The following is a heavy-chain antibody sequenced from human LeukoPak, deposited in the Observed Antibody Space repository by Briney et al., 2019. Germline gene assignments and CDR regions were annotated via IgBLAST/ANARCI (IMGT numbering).Heavy chain of an antibody. J-gene: IGHJ4*02. Sequence: PGGSLRLSCADSGFTFSNYTMHWVRQAPGKGLEWVATISYDGKYKYYADSVKGRFIISRDDSQNTLYLQMNSLRAEDTAVYYCAREHDNYYDSSGFDYWGQGTLVTVSS. CDR2: ISYDGKYK. CDR3: AREHDNYYDSSGFDY. CDR1: GFTFSNYT. V-gene: IGHV3-30*04. D-gene: IGHD3-22*01.